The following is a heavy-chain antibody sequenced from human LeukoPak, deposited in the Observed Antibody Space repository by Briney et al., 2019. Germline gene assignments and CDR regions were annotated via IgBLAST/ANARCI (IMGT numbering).Heavy chain of an antibody. CDR1: GGSISSYY. V-gene: IGHV4-4*07. CDR2: IYTSGST. J-gene: IGHJ3*02. Sequence: SETLSLTCTVSGGSISSYYWSWIRQPAGKGLEWIGRIYTSGSTNYNPSLKSRVTISVDTSKNQFSLKLSSVTAADTAVYYCAIRGSSGVDDAFDIWGQGTMVTVSS. D-gene: IGHD3-22*01. CDR3: AIRGSSGVDDAFDI.